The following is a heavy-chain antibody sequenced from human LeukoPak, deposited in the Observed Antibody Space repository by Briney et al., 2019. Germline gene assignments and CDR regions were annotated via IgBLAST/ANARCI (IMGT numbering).Heavy chain of an antibody. J-gene: IGHJ3*02. CDR2: IYYSGST. V-gene: IGHV4-31*03. D-gene: IGHD6-13*01. CDR1: GGSISSGGYY. CDR3: ARVQIAAKAFDI. Sequence: TLSLTCTVSGGSISSGGYYWSWIRQHPGKGLEWIGYIYYSGSTYYNPSLKSRVTISVDTPKNQFSLKLSSVTAADTAVYYCARVQIAAKAFDIWGQGTMVTVSS.